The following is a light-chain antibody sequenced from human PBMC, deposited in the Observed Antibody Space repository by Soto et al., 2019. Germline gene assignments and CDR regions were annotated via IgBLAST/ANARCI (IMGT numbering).Light chain of an antibody. V-gene: IGLV1-44*01. CDR3: AAWDDSLNGRV. CDR2: KSN. J-gene: IGLJ3*02. Sequence: QSVLTQPPSVSGAPGQTVTISCTGTRSNIGAYDVHWYQQIPGTAPKLLIYKSNQRPSGVPDRFSGSKSGTSASLAISGLQSEDXXDYYCAAWDDSLNGRVFGGGTKVTVL. CDR1: RSNIGAYD.